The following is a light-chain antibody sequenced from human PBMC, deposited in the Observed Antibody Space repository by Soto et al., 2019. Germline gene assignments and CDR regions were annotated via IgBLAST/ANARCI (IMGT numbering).Light chain of an antibody. V-gene: IGKV1-9*01. J-gene: IGKJ4*01. Sequence: IPSTQSPASLSAYVGDSVPITCRASQGISRYLSWYQQKPGRAPKLLISAASTLQSGVPARFSGSGSGTDFTLSITSLQPEDFATYYCQQLNTYPVTFGGGTKVDI. CDR1: QGISRY. CDR3: QQLNTYPVT. CDR2: AAS.